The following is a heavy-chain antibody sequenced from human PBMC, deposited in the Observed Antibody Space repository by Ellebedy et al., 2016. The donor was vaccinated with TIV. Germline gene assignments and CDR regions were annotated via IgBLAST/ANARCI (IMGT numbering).Heavy chain of an antibody. CDR3: ARDGIVGGPTEYYFDS. D-gene: IGHD1-26*01. CDR2: INSDGSRY. J-gene: IGHJ4*02. Sequence: PGGSLRLSCAASGFTFSSNWMHWVRQAPGKERVWVSRINSDGSRYTYADSVKGRFTISRDNAKNTLYLQMNSLRAEDTAVYDCARDGIVGGPTEYYFDSWGQGTLVTVSS. CDR1: GFTFSSNW. V-gene: IGHV3-74*01.